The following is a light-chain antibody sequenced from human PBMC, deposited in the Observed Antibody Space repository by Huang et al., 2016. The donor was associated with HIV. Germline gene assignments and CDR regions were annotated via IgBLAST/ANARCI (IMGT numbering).Light chain of an antibody. V-gene: IGKV1-39*01. CDR2: AS. Sequence: DIQMTQSPSSLPASVGERVTISCRTSQIVGNSLNWYQQKPGKAPELLIYASSLQAWVSSRFSGSGAGTDFTLIISSLQPEDFATYCYQQSYISPWTFGQGTKVDLK. J-gene: IGKJ1*01. CDR1: QIVGNS. CDR3: QQSYISPWT.